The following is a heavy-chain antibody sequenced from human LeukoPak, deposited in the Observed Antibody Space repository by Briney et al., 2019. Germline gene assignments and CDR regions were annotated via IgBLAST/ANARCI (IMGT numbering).Heavy chain of an antibody. CDR1: GFIFSNFP. CDR3: VKDRGRWLQSPPAYFDY. Sequence: SGGSLRLSCAASGFIFSNFPLHWVRQTPDKGLECVSIMSSDGNTKYYANSVRGRFTVSRDNSKNTLYLQMNSLRAEDTAVYYCVKDRGRWLQSPPAYFDYWGQGTLVTVSS. V-gene: IGHV3-30-3*01. CDR2: MSSDGNTK. J-gene: IGHJ4*02. D-gene: IGHD5-24*01.